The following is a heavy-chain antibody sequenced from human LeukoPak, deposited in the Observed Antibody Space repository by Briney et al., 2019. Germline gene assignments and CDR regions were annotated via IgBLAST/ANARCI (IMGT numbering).Heavy chain of an antibody. D-gene: IGHD2-21*01. CDR2: IYYSGST. Sequence: ASETLSLTCTVSSASISSSSYYWGWIRQPPGKGLEWIGSIYYSGSTYYNPSLKSRVTISVDTSKNQFSLKLSSVTAADTAVYYCARLQSSGLVWSVYWGQGTLVTVSS. CDR1: SASISSSSYY. J-gene: IGHJ4*02. V-gene: IGHV4-39*01. CDR3: ARLQSSGLVWSVY.